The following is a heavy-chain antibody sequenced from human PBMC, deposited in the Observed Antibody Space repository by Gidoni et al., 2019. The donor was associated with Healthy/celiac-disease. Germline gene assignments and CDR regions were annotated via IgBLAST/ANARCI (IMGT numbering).Heavy chain of an antibody. V-gene: IGHV3-21*01. CDR2: ISSSSSYI. Sequence: EVQLVESGGGLVKPGGSLRLSCAASGFTFSSYSMNWVRQAPGKGLEWVSSISSSSSYIYYADSVKGRFTISRDNAKNSLYLQMNSLRAEDTAVYYCARDWEGYSYVTLDYWGQGTLVTVSS. CDR1: GFTFSSYS. J-gene: IGHJ4*02. CDR3: ARDWEGYSYVTLDY. D-gene: IGHD5-18*01.